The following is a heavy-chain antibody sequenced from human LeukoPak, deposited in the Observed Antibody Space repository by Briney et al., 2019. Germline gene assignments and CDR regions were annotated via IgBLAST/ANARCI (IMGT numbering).Heavy chain of an antibody. V-gene: IGHV3-20*04. CDR1: GFTFDDYG. Sequence: GGSLRLSCAASGFTFDDYGMSWVRQAPGKGLEWVSGINWNGGSTGYADSVKGRFTISRDNAKNSLYLQMNSLRAEDTALYYCARDRSGSYYNHYYYYMDVWGKGTTVTVSS. D-gene: IGHD1-26*01. CDR3: ARDRSGSYYNHYYYYMDV. J-gene: IGHJ6*03. CDR2: INWNGGST.